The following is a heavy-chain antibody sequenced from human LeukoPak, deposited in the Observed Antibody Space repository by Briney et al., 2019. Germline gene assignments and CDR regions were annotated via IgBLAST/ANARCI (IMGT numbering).Heavy chain of an antibody. CDR2: ISGSGGNT. Sequence: GGSLRLSCAASGFTFISYAMSWVRQAPGKGLEWVSVISGSGGNTFYADSVKGRFTISRDNSKNTLYLQMNSLRAEDTALYYCARDRVAGTSPKMDYWGQGTLVTVSS. CDR1: GFTFISYA. D-gene: IGHD1-7*01. J-gene: IGHJ4*02. V-gene: IGHV3-23*01. CDR3: ARDRVAGTSPKMDY.